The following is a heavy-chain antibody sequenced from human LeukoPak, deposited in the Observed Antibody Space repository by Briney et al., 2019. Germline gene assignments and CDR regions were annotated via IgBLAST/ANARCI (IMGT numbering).Heavy chain of an antibody. Sequence: ASVKVSCKASGGTFSSYAISWVRQAPGQGLEWMGGIIPIFGTANYAQKFQGRVTITADESTSTAYMELSSLRSEDTAVYYCARDGMYYYDSNGYYSEGYFDYWGQGTLVTVSS. J-gene: IGHJ4*02. CDR2: IIPIFGTA. CDR1: GGTFSSYA. D-gene: IGHD3-22*01. CDR3: ARDGMYYYDSNGYYSEGYFDY. V-gene: IGHV1-69*13.